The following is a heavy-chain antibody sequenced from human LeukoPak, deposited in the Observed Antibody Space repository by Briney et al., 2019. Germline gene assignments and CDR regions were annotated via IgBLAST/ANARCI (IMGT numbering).Heavy chain of an antibody. V-gene: IGHV3-66*01. Sequence: GGSLRLSCAASGITVSGSYMNWVRQTPGKGLEWVSVLYSGGTTNYADSVKGRFTISRDNSKNTLYLEVNSLRAEDSAVYYCARDGSHYYFASDIWGQGTTVTVSS. CDR2: LYSGGTT. CDR1: GITVSGSY. CDR3: ARDGSHYYFASDI. J-gene: IGHJ3*02. D-gene: IGHD3-22*01.